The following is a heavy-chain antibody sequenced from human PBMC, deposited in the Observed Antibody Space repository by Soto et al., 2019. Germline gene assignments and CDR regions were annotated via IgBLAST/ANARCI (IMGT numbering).Heavy chain of an antibody. D-gene: IGHD4-17*01. CDR2: IYHSGST. Sequence: SETLSLTCTVSGGSISSSSYYWGWIRQPPGKGLEWIGYIYHSGSTYYNPSLKSRVTISVDRSKNQFSLKLSSVTAADTAVYYCARGGKTVTTFDYWGQGTLVTVSS. V-gene: IGHV4-39*07. CDR1: GGSISSSSYY. CDR3: ARGGKTVTTFDY. J-gene: IGHJ4*02.